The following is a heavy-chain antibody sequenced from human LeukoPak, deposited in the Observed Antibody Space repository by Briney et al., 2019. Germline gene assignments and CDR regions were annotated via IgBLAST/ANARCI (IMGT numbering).Heavy chain of an antibody. Sequence: GGSLRLSCAASGFIFSSYSMSWVRQAPGKGLEWVSVIRGSGGNTYYADSVKGRFTISRDNSKNTVYLQMNSLRAEDTVVYYCAKDKGQRDNWGQGTVVTVSS. D-gene: IGHD6-25*01. V-gene: IGHV3-23*01. CDR1: GFIFSSYS. CDR2: IRGSGGNT. CDR3: AKDKGQRDN. J-gene: IGHJ4*02.